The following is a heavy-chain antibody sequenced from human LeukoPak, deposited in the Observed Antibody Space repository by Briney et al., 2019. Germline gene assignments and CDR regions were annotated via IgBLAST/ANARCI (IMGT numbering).Heavy chain of an antibody. CDR2: TYYRSKWYN. J-gene: IGHJ4*02. CDR1: GDSVSSNSAA. CDR3: ARSRDGGIAARPDGYFDY. V-gene: IGHV6-1*01. D-gene: IGHD6-6*01. Sequence: SQTLSLTCAISGDSVSSNSAAWNWIRQSPSRGIEWLGRTYYRSKWYNDYAVSVKSRITMNPDTSKNQFSLLLNSVTPEDTAVYYCARSRDGGIAARPDGYFDYWGQGTLVTVSS.